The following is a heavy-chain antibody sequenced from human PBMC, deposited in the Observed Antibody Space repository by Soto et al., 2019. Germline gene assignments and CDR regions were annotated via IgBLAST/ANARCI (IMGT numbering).Heavy chain of an antibody. V-gene: IGHV1-69*08. CDR3: AREKGSSSSHDAFDI. Sequence: QVQLVQSGAEVEKPGSSVKVSCKASGGTFSSYTISWVRQAPGQGLEWMGRIIPILGIANYAQKFQGRVTITADKSTSTAYMELSSLRSEDTAVYYCAREKGSSSSHDAFDIWGQGTMVTVSS. J-gene: IGHJ3*02. CDR1: GGTFSSYT. CDR2: IIPILGIA. D-gene: IGHD6-6*01.